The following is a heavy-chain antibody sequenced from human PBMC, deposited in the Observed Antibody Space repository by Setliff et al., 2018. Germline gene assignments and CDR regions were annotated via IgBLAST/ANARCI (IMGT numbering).Heavy chain of an antibody. CDR2: IIPHFDAA. J-gene: IGHJ6*03. CDR1: GGTFMSYA. CDR3: ARAFHYYDPIGSYHMDV. Sequence: GASVKVSCKASGGTFMSYAINWVRQAPGQGLEWMGRIIPHFDAADYTQNLQGRVTITADKSASTAYMELRSLRSEDTAVYYCARAFHYYDPIGSYHMDVWGKGTTVTVSS. V-gene: IGHV1-69*06. D-gene: IGHD3-22*01.